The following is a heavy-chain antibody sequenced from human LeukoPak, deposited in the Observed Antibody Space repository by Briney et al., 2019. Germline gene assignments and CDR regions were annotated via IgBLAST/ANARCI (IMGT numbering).Heavy chain of an antibody. CDR1: GGSISSGGYY. CDR2: IHYSGST. J-gene: IGHJ5*02. D-gene: IGHD2-21*02. CDR3: ARTYMTSARFDP. V-gene: IGHV4-31*03. Sequence: SETLSLTCTVSGGSISSGGYYWSWIRQHPGKGLEWIGYIHYSGSTYYNPSLKSRVTISVDTSKNQFSMKLRYVTAADTAVYYCARTYMTSARFDPWGQGTLVTVSS.